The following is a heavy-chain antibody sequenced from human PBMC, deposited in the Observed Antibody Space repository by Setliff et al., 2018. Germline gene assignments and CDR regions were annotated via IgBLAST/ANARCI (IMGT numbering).Heavy chain of an antibody. D-gene: IGHD2-15*01. CDR2: ISPYNGDA. CDR3: TRGRGPRVVVAVPLDF. V-gene: IGHV1-18*01. CDR1: GYNFVTFG. J-gene: IGHJ4*02. Sequence: ASVKVSCKTSGYNFVTFGVNWVRQVHGQGFEWMGWISPYNGDANYAQKFQGRVTMTTDTSTGTAYMELRTLSSDDTAVYYCTRGRGPRVVVAVPLDFWGQGTLVTVSS.